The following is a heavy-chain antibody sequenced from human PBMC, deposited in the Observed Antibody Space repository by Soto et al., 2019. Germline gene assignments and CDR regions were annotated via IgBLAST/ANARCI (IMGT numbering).Heavy chain of an antibody. CDR2: IIPISGTA. CDR3: ARSQGSSTSLEVYYYYYYGMDV. J-gene: IGHJ6*02. Sequence: QVQLVQSGAEVQKPGSSVKVSCKASGGTFSSYAISWVRQAPGQGLERMGGIIPISGTANYAQKFQGRVTITADESTSTAYMELSRLRSEDTAVYYCARSQGSSTSLEVYYYYYYGMDVWGQGTTVTVSS. CDR1: GGTFSSYA. D-gene: IGHD2-2*01. V-gene: IGHV1-69*01.